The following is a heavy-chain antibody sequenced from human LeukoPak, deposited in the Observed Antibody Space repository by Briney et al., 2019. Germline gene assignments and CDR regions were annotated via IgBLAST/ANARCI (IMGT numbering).Heavy chain of an antibody. D-gene: IGHD3-10*01. V-gene: IGHV3-23*01. CDR2: ISGSGGST. CDR1: GFTFSTYA. CDR3: AKDWPYGSGSYDY. J-gene: IGHJ4*02. Sequence: GGSLRLSCAASGFTFSTYAMTWVRQAPGKGLEWVSAISGSGGSTYYADSVKGRFTISRDNSKNTLYLQMNSLRAEDTAVYYCAKDWPYGSGSYDYWGQGTLVTVSS.